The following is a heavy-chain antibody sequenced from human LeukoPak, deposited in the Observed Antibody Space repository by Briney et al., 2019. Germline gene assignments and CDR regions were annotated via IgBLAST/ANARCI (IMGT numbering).Heavy chain of an antibody. J-gene: IGHJ4*02. CDR2: INSDGSSI. CDR1: GFTFNSHW. D-gene: IGHD1-26*01. V-gene: IGHV3-74*01. CDR3: ARDPPPNIVGAIPFDY. Sequence: GGSLRLSCAASGFTFNSHWMHWVRQAPGKGLVWVSRINSDGSSISYADSVKGRFTISRDNSKNTLYLQMNSLRAEDTAVYYCARDPPPNIVGAIPFDYWGQGTLVTVSS.